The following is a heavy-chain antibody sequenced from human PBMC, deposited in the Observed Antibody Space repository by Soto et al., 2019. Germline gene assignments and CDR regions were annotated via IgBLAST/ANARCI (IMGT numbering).Heavy chain of an antibody. Sequence: GGSLRLSCAASGFTFSSYWMSWVRQAPGKGLEWVANIKQDGSEKYYVDSVKGRFTTSRDNAKNSLYLQMNSLRAEDTAVYYCARDRSSYDILTGYYGAYWGQGTLVTVSS. CDR2: IKQDGSEK. CDR3: ARDRSSYDILTGYYGAY. J-gene: IGHJ4*02. D-gene: IGHD3-9*01. V-gene: IGHV3-7*01. CDR1: GFTFSSYW.